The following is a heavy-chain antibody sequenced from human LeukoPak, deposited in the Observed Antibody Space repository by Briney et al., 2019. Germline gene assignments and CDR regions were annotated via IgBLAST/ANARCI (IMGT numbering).Heavy chain of an antibody. Sequence: SETLSLTCTVSGGSISSSSYYWGWIRQPPGKGLEWIGSIYYSGSTYYNPSLKSRVTISVDTSKNQFSLKLSSVTAADTAVYYCARRADYYDSSGYYQYYFDYWGQGTLVTVSS. V-gene: IGHV4-39*01. CDR2: IYYSGST. D-gene: IGHD3-22*01. J-gene: IGHJ4*02. CDR1: GGSISSSSYY. CDR3: ARRADYYDSSGYYQYYFDY.